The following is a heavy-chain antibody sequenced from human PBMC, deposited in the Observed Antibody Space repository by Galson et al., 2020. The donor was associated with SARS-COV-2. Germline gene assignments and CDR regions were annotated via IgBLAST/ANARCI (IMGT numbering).Heavy chain of an antibody. Sequence: ETSETLSLTCTVPGGSISSYYWSWIRQPPGKGLEWIGYIYYSGSTNYNPSLKSRVTISVDTSKNQFSLKLSSVTAADTAVYYCARETRITIFGVVTMGGWFDPWGQGTLVTVSS. D-gene: IGHD3-3*01. CDR3: ARETRITIFGVVTMGGWFDP. CDR1: GGSISSYY. V-gene: IGHV4-59*01. J-gene: IGHJ5*02. CDR2: IYYSGST.